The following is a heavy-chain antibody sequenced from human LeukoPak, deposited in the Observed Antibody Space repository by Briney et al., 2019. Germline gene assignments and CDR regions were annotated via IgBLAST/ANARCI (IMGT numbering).Heavy chain of an antibody. CDR2: INHSGST. D-gene: IGHD3-10*01. Sequence: SETLSLTCAVYGESFSGYYWSWIRQPPGKGLEWIGEINHSGSTNYNPSLKSRVTISVDTSKNQFSLKLSSVTAADTAVYYCARGPPYYGSGRKPNWFDPWGQGTLVTVSS. CDR3: ARGPPYYGSGRKPNWFDP. CDR1: GESFSGYY. J-gene: IGHJ5*02. V-gene: IGHV4-34*01.